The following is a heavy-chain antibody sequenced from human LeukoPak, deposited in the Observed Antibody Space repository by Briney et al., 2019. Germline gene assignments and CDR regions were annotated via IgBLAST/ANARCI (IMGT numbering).Heavy chain of an antibody. Sequence: GRSLRLSCAASGFTFSSYAMHWVRQAPGKGLEWVAVIWYDGNNKYYADSVKGRFTISRDNSKNTVYLQMNSLRAEDTAVYYCARETSGHHDYWGQGTLVTVSS. J-gene: IGHJ4*02. V-gene: IGHV3-33*01. CDR2: IWYDGNNK. CDR1: GFTFSSYA. D-gene: IGHD3-10*01. CDR3: ARETSGHHDY.